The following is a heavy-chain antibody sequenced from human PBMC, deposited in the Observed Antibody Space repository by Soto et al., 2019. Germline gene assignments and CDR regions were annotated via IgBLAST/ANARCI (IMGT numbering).Heavy chain of an antibody. D-gene: IGHD3-22*01. J-gene: IGHJ4*02. CDR1: GGSISSSSYY. Sequence: QLQLQESGPGLVKPSETLSLTCTVSGGSISSSSYYWGWIRQPPGKGLEWIGSIYYSGSTYYNPSLKSRVTISVDTSKNQFSLKLSSVTAADTAVYYCARHHRGRRLSGRGRNDYYDSSGLFDYWGQGTLVTVSS. V-gene: IGHV4-39*01. CDR2: IYYSGST. CDR3: ARHHRGRRLSGRGRNDYYDSSGLFDY.